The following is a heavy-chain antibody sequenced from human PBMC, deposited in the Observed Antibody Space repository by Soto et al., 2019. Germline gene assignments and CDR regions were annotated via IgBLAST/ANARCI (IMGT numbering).Heavy chain of an antibody. Sequence: ASVKVSCKASGYTFTSYDINWVRQATGQGLEWMGWMNPNSGNTGYAQKFQGRVTMTRNTSISTAYMELSSLRSEDTAVYYCARGFPTYSSGLYSFDYWGEGTVVTVPQ. V-gene: IGHV1-8*01. CDR1: GYTFTSYD. CDR2: MNPNSGNT. CDR3: ARGFPTYSSGLYSFDY. D-gene: IGHD6-19*01. J-gene: IGHJ4*02.